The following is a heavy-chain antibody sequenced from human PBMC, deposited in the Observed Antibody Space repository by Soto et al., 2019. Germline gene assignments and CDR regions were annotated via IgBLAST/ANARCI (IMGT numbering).Heavy chain of an antibody. CDR1: GFSFDDYD. J-gene: IGHJ4*02. V-gene: IGHV3-20*01. D-gene: IGHD2-2*02. CDR3: VREEENCKSDSCYRVLDY. CDR2: INWNGAST. Sequence: GGSLRLSCAASGFSFDDYDMNWVRQAPGKGLEWVSRINWNGASTGYADSVKGRFTISRDNVKNSLYLQMNSLRAEDTALYHCVREEENCKSDSCYRVLDYWGQGALVTVSS.